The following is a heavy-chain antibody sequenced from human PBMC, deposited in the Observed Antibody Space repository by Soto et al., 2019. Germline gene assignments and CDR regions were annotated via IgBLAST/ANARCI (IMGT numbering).Heavy chain of an antibody. V-gene: IGHV3-30*18. J-gene: IGHJ4*02. CDR3: AKQMITFGGVIPDYFDY. CDR2: ISYDGSNK. D-gene: IGHD3-16*02. CDR1: GFTFSSYG. Sequence: WWSLRLSCASSGFTFSSYGMHWVRQAPGKGLEWVAVISYDGSNKYYADSVKGRFTISRDNSKNTLYLQMNSLRAEDTAVYYCAKQMITFGGVIPDYFDYWGQGTLVTVSS.